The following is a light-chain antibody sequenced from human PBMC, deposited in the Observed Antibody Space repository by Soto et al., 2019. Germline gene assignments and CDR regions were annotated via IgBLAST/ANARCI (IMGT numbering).Light chain of an antibody. J-gene: IGKJ1*01. V-gene: IGKV3-20*01. Sequence: IVLTQSPDTLSLSLGERATLSCRTSRTVNNNYLAWYQQKPGQAPRLLIYGASRRAIGIPDRFSGSGSGTDFILTINRLEPEDFAVYYCQNYHSAPWTFGQGTKVEIK. CDR3: QNYHSAPWT. CDR1: RTVNNNY. CDR2: GAS.